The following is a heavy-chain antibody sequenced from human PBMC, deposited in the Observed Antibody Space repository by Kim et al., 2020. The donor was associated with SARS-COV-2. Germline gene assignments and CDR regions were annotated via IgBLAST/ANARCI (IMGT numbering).Heavy chain of an antibody. CDR3: ARYIVTVGTFDS. J-gene: IGHJ4*02. CDR2: INYSGST. Sequence: SETLSLTCAVSGDSSGRYYWSWIRQPPGKGLQWIGYINYSGSTNYSPSLKSRVTISVDTSKNQFSLRLTSVTAADTAVYFCARYIVTVGTFDSWRQGTLV. D-gene: IGHD6-13*01. CDR1: GDSSGRYY. V-gene: IGHV4-59*08.